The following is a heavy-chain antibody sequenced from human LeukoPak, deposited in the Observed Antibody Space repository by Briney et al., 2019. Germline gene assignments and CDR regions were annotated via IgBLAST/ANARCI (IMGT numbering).Heavy chain of an antibody. D-gene: IGHD3-9*01. CDR1: GGFIGSSSYY. Sequence: SETLSLTCTVSGGFIGSSSYYWGWIRQPPGKGLEWIGSIYYSGSTYYNPSLKSRVTISVDTSKNQFSLKLSSVTAADTAVYYCARDDGRNRLRYFDWLFPFDPWGQGTLVTVSS. CDR2: IYYSGST. CDR3: ARDDGRNRLRYFDWLFPFDP. V-gene: IGHV4-39*07. J-gene: IGHJ5*02.